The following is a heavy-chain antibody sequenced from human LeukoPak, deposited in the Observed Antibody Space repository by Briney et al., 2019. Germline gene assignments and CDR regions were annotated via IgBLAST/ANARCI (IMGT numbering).Heavy chain of an antibody. J-gene: IGHJ4*02. D-gene: IGHD6-19*01. Sequence: GRSLRLSCAASGFTVSSNYMSWVRQAPGKGLEWVSVIYSGGSTYYADSVKGRFTISRDNAKNSLYLQMNSLRAEDTAVYYCARGAVARQDYWGQGTLVTVSS. CDR2: IYSGGST. CDR3: ARGAVARQDY. V-gene: IGHV3-53*01. CDR1: GFTVSSNY.